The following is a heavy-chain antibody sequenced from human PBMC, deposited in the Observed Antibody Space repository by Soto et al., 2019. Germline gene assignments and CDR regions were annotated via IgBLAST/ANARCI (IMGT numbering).Heavy chain of an antibody. D-gene: IGHD3-10*01. J-gene: IGHJ5*02. Sequence: QVQLQESGPGLVKPSETLSLTCTVSGGSISSYYWSWILQPPGKGLEWIGYIYYSGSTNYNPSLKSRVTISVDTSKNQFSLKLSSVTAADTAVYYCARTLGKYNWFDPWGQGTLVTVSS. V-gene: IGHV4-59*01. CDR2: IYYSGST. CDR1: GGSISSYY. CDR3: ARTLGKYNWFDP.